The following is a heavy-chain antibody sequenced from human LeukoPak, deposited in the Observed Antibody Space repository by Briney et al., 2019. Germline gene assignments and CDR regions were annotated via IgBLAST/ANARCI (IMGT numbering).Heavy chain of an antibody. Sequence: SQTLSLTCTVSGGSISSGGYYWSWIRQHPGKGLEWIGYIYYSGSTYYNPSLKSRVTISVDTSKNQFSLKLSSVTAADTAVYYCARGGDYYDSSGYIGLFDPWGQGTLVTVSS. D-gene: IGHD3-22*01. CDR2: IYYSGST. J-gene: IGHJ5*02. CDR3: ARGGDYYDSSGYIGLFDP. CDR1: GGSISSGGYY. V-gene: IGHV4-31*03.